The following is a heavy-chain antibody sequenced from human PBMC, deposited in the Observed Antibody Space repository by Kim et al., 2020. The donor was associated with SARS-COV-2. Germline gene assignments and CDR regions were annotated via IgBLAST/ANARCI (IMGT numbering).Heavy chain of an antibody. J-gene: IGHJ6*01. Sequence: GGSLRLSCAASGFSFSTYTMTWVRQAPGQGLEWVSSITASSGYIYYSDSVEGRFTISRDNVENFVYLQMNSLSAADTAVYYCARDPTVRGNSYSDGLDV. CDR2: ITASSGYI. CDR3: ARDPTVRGNSYSDGLDV. V-gene: IGHV3-21*01. CDR1: GFSFSTYT.